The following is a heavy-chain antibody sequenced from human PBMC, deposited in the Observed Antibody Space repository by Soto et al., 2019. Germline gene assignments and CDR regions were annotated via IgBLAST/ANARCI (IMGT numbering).Heavy chain of an antibody. CDR1: GGTFSSYA. V-gene: IGHV1-69*12. CDR2: IIPIFGTA. J-gene: IGHJ6*02. D-gene: IGHD2-2*01. Sequence: QVQLVQSGAEVKKPGSSVKVSCKASGGTFSSYAISWVRQAPGQGLEWMGGIIPIFGTANYAQKCQGRVTITADGSTSTAYRELSSLRSEDTAVYYCARHVPAAGYYYGMDVWGQGTTVTVSS. CDR3: ARHVPAAGYYYGMDV.